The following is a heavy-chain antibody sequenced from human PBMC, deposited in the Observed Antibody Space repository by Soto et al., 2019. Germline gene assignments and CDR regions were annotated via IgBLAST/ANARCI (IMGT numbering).Heavy chain of an antibody. CDR2: IIPIFGTA. V-gene: IGHV1-69*06. D-gene: IGHD3-22*01. J-gene: IGHJ4*02. CDR1: GGTFSSYA. Sequence: SVNVSCKASGGTFSSYAISWVRQAPAQGLEWMGGIIPIFGTANYAQKFQGRVTITADKSTSTAYMELSSLRSEDTAVYYCARGGYYDSSGYYVIDYWGQGTLVTVSS. CDR3: ARGGYYDSSGYYVIDY.